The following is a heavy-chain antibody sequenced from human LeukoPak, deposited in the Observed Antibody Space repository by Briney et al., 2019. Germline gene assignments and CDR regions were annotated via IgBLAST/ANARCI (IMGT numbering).Heavy chain of an antibody. CDR1: GYTFTSYD. CDR3: AGFSSSWSRVAYNWFDP. J-gene: IGHJ5*02. Sequence: ASVKVSCKASGYTFTSYDINWVRQATGQGLEWMGWMNPNSGNTGYAQKFQGRGTMTRNTSISTAYMELSSLRSEDTAVYYCAGFSSSWSRVAYNWFDPWGQGTLVTVSS. D-gene: IGHD6-13*01. CDR2: MNPNSGNT. V-gene: IGHV1-8*01.